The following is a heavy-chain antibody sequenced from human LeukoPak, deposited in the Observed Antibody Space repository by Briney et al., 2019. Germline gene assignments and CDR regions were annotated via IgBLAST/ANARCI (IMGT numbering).Heavy chain of an antibody. Sequence: GESLKISRKGSGYSFTSYWIGWVRQLPGKGLEWMGIIYPGDSDTRYSPSFQGQVTISADKSISTAYLQWSSLKASDTAMYYCARRSDLSSSWFFDYWGQGTLVTVSS. D-gene: IGHD6-13*01. CDR3: ARRSDLSSSWFFDY. CDR1: GYSFTSYW. J-gene: IGHJ4*02. V-gene: IGHV5-51*01. CDR2: IYPGDSDT.